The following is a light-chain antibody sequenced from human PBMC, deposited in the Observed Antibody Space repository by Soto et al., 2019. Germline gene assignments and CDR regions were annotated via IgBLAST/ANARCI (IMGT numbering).Light chain of an antibody. Sequence: ESMLTQSLGTLSLSPGERATLSCRASQSVSTRYLAWYQQKPGQAPRLLIYGASIRAAGIPDRFSGSGSGTDFTLTINRLEPEDFVVYYCHQFGSSPLAFTFGQGTKLEI. V-gene: IGKV3-20*01. CDR2: GAS. CDR1: QSVSTRY. J-gene: IGKJ2*01. CDR3: HQFGSSPLAFT.